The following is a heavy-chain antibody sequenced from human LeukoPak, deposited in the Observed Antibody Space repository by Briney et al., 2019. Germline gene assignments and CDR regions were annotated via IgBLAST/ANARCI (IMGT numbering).Heavy chain of an antibody. CDR2: ISAYNGNT. D-gene: IGHD6-13*01. CDR3: AIFSPGYSSSWDDAFDI. CDR1: GYTLTSYG. Sequence: GASVKVSCKASGYTLTSYGISWVRQAPGQGLEWMGWISAYNGNTNYAQKLQGRVTMTTDTSTSTAYMELRSLRSDDTAVYYCAIFSPGYSSSWDDAFDIWGQGTMVTVSS. J-gene: IGHJ3*02. V-gene: IGHV1-18*01.